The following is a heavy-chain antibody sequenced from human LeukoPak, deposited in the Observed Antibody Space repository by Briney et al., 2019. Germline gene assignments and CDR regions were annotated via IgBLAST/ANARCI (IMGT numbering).Heavy chain of an antibody. J-gene: IGHJ4*02. CDR2: IKEDGSEE. D-gene: IGHD5-18*01. Sequence: PGGSLRLSCAASRFTFSSYWMTWVRQAPGKGLEWVANIKEDGSEEYYVDSVKGRFTISRDNAKNSLFLLMTSLRGEDTAVYYCAQVDVRGYMYGFDYWGQGTLVTVSS. CDR3: AQVDVRGYMYGFDY. CDR1: RFTFSSYW. V-gene: IGHV3-7*01.